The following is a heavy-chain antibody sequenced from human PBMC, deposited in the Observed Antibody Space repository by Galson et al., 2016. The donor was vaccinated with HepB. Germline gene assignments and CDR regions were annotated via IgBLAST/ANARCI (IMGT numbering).Heavy chain of an antibody. J-gene: IGHJ4*02. V-gene: IGHV3-15*07. CDR2: SKSKNDGGAI. CDR3: AALGFCGTTTCDF. D-gene: IGHD2-2*01. CDR1: GFTFNNAW. Sequence: SLRLSCAVSGFTFNNAWLNWFRQAPRKGLEWVGWSKSKNDGGAIDYAAPVEGRSTISRDDSRNPVSLQMDSLRADDTAVYFYAALGFCGTTTCDFWGQGTLVTVSS.